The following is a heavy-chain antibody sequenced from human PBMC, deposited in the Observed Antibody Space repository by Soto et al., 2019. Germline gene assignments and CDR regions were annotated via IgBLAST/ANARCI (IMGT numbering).Heavy chain of an antibody. CDR2: IIPILGIA. V-gene: IGHV1-69*02. CDR3: ARAQYSSGWYYFDY. D-gene: IGHD6-19*01. CDR1: GGTFSSYT. J-gene: IGHJ4*02. Sequence: QVQLVHSGAAVKKPGSSVKVSCKASGGTFSSYTVSWVRQAPGQGLEWMGRIIPILGIANYAPKFQGRITITADKSTSTAYMELSSLRSEDTAVYYCARAQYSSGWYYFDYWGQGTLVTVSS.